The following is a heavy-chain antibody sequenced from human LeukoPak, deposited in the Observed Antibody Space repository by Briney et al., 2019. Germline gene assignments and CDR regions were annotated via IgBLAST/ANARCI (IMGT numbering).Heavy chain of an antibody. J-gene: IGHJ4*02. D-gene: IGHD3-9*01. V-gene: IGHV3-23*01. CDR1: GLTFSSYA. Sequence: GGSLRLSCAPSGLTFSSYAMSWVRQAPGKGLEWVSAISGSGGSTYYADSVKGRFTISRDNSKNTLYLQMNSLRAEDTAVYYCARGLTRTEVDYWGQGTLVTVSS. CDR2: ISGSGGST. CDR3: ARGLTRTEVDY.